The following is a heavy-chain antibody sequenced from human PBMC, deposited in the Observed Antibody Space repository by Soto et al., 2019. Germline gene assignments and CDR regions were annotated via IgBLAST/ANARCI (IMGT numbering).Heavy chain of an antibody. Sequence: GGSLRLSCAASGFTFSSYSMSWVRQAPGKGLEWVSAISGSGGSTYYADSVKGRFTISRDNSKNTLYLQMNSLRAEDTAVYYCARDRIVPTGYYGMYVWGQGTTVTVSS. D-gene: IGHD2-8*01. CDR2: ISGSGGST. CDR1: GFTFSSYS. V-gene: IGHV3-23*01. J-gene: IGHJ6*02. CDR3: ARDRIVPTGYYGMYV.